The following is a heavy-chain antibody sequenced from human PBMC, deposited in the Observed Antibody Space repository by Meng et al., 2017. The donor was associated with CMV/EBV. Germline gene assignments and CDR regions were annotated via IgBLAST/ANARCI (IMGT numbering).Heavy chain of an antibody. CDR3: AREGKKTLGLYKVRGVIGYYGMDV. CDR1: GFTFSSYG. CDR2: ISSSISYI. Sequence: GGSLRLSCAASGFTFSSYGMHWVRQAPGKGLEWVSYISSSISYIYYADSVQGRFTISRDNAKNSLYRKMNSLRVEDTAVYYCAREGKKTLGLYKVRGVIGYYGMDVWGQGTTVTVSS. D-gene: IGHD3-10*01. V-gene: IGHV3-21*01. J-gene: IGHJ6*02.